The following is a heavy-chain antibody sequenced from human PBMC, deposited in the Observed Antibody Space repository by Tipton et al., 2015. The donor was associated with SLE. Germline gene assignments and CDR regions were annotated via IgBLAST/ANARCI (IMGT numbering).Heavy chain of an antibody. J-gene: IGHJ2*01. D-gene: IGHD2-21*01. V-gene: IGHV4-34*01. CDR2: TNPSGNT. CDR3: ATLAESHLPYCGADCPYFDL. CDR1: GGSFSGYS. Sequence: TLSLTCAVYGGSFSGYSWSWIRQPPGKGLEWIGLTNPSGNTNYNPSLKSRVTISVDTSNNQLSLKLTSVTAADTAAYYCATLAESHLPYCGADCPYFDLWGRGTRVTVSS.